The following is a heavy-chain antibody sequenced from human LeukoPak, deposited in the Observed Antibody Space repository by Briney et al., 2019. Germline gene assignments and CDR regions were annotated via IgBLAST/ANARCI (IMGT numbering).Heavy chain of an antibody. V-gene: IGHV3-23*01. CDR3: AKTSGFFDC. CDR2: ISGSGGST. J-gene: IGHJ4*02. CDR1: GFTFSSYA. D-gene: IGHD5-12*01. Sequence: GGSLRLSCAASGFTFSSYAITWVRQAPGKGLEWVSAISGSGGSTYYADSVRGRFTISRDNSKNTLFLQMSSLRAEDTAVYYCAKTSGFFDCWGQGTLVTVSS.